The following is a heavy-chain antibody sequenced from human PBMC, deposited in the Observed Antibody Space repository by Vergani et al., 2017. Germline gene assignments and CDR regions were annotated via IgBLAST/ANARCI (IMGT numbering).Heavy chain of an antibody. CDR2: IWYDGSNK. V-gene: IGHV3-33*01. CDR3: AGRLGVVVPAAISKGSTYYYGMDV. D-gene: IGHD2-2*01. J-gene: IGHJ6*02. CDR1: GFTFSSYG. Sequence: QVQLVESGGGVVQPGRSLRLSCAASGFTFSSYGMHWVRQAPGKGLEWVAVIWYDGSNKYYADSVKGRFTISRDNSKNTLYLQMNSLSAEDTAVYYWAGRLGVVVPAAISKGSTYYYGMDVWGQGTTVTVSS.